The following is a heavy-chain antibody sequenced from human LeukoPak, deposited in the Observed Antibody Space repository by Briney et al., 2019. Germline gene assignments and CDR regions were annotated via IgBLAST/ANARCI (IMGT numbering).Heavy chain of an antibody. J-gene: IGHJ6*02. Sequence: GGSLRLSCTASGFTFGDYAMSWFRQAPGKGLEWVSAISGSGGSTYYADSVKGRFTISRDNSKNTLYLQMNSLRAEDTAVYYCAKDLYDSSGWTIYYYYYGMDVWGQGTTVTVSS. D-gene: IGHD3-22*01. CDR3: AKDLYDSSGWTIYYYYYGMDV. CDR2: ISGSGGST. V-gene: IGHV3-23*01. CDR1: GFTFGDYA.